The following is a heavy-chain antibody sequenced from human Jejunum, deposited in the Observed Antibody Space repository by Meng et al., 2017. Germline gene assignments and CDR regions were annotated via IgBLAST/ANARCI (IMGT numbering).Heavy chain of an antibody. D-gene: IGHD3-10*02. J-gene: IGHJ4*02. Sequence: QVQMQQSGPGLVKPSQTLSLTRAISGDSVSSNSAAWNWIRQSPSRGLEWLGRTYYRSKYYNDYALSVKSRITINPDTSKNQFSLQLNSVTPEDTAIYYCARDWGDVRGGFDFWGQGTLVTVSS. CDR1: GDSVSSNSAA. V-gene: IGHV6-1*01. CDR2: TYYRSKYYN. CDR3: ARDWGDVRGGFDF.